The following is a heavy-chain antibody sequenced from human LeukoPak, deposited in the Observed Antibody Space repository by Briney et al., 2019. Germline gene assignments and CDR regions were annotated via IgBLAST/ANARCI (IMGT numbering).Heavy chain of an antibody. D-gene: IGHD6-19*01. J-gene: IGHJ6*04. CDR3: ARVGMAVAGTDLYGMDV. CDR2: INAGNGNT. V-gene: IGHV1-3*01. Sequence: GASVKVSWKASGYTFTSYAMHWVRQAPGQRLEWMGWINAGNGNTKYSQKFQGRVTITRDTSASTAYMELSSLRSEDTAVYYCARVGMAVAGTDLYGMDVWGKGTTVTVSS. CDR1: GYTFTSYA.